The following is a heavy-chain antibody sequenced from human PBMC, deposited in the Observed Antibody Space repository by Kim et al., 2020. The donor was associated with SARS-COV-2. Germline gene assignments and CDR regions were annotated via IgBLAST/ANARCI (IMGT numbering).Heavy chain of an antibody. CDR3: AREKDGGTFDY. D-gene: IGHD2-15*01. Sequence: IHDPQNFQGRVTMTRDTSTNTVYMELSSLRSEDTAVYYCAREKDGGTFDYWGQGTLVTVSS. V-gene: IGHV1-46*01. J-gene: IGHJ4*02. CDR2: I.